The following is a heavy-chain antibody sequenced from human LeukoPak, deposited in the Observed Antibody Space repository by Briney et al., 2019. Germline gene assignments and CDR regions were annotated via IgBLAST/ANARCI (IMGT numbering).Heavy chain of an antibody. Sequence: SETLSLTCTVSGGSISSYYWSWIRQPPGKGLEWIGEINHSGSTNYNPSLKSRVTISVDTSKNQFSLKLSSVTAADTAVYYCARRKTTVTFNYFDYWGQGTLVTVSS. CDR1: GGSISSYY. J-gene: IGHJ4*02. CDR2: INHSGST. V-gene: IGHV4-34*01. D-gene: IGHD4-11*01. CDR3: ARRKTTVTFNYFDY.